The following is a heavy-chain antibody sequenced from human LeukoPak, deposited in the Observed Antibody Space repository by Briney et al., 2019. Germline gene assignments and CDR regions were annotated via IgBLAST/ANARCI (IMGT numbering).Heavy chain of an antibody. CDR2: INPNSGGT. D-gene: IGHD6-6*01. CDR1: GYTFTGYY. CDR3: AREWAARATLAFDI. Sequence: GASVKVSCKASGYTFTGYYMHWVRQAPGPGLEWMGWINPNSGGTNYAQKFQGRVTMTRDTSISTAYMELSRLRSDDTAVYYCAREWAARATLAFDIWGQGTMVTVSS. V-gene: IGHV1-2*02. J-gene: IGHJ3*02.